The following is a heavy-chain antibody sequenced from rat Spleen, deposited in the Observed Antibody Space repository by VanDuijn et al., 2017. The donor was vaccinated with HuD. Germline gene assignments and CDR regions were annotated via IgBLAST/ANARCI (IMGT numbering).Heavy chain of an antibody. V-gene: IGHV3-3*01. CDR1: GSSIPNSYR. CDR3: ARERGYNPWVMDA. Sequence: EVQLQESGPGLVKPSQSLSLTCSVTGSSIPNSYRWNWIRKFPGNKLEWMGYINSAGSTNYNPSLKSRISITRDTSKNQFFLQVNSVTTEDTATYYCARERGYNPWVMDAWGQGASVTVSS. D-gene: IGHD1-5*01. J-gene: IGHJ4*01. CDR2: INSAGST.